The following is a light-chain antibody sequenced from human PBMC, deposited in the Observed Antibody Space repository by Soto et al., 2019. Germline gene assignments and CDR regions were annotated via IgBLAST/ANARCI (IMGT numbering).Light chain of an antibody. CDR1: QTISSY. J-gene: IGKJ5*01. V-gene: IGKV3-11*01. CDR2: DAS. CDR3: QQRNSWPIT. Sequence: IVLTHSPATLSLSPGERATLSCRASQTISSYLAWYQLKRGQAPRLLIYDASNRATGIPARFSGSGSGTDFTLTISSLEPEDFAVYYCQQRNSWPITFGQGTRLEIK.